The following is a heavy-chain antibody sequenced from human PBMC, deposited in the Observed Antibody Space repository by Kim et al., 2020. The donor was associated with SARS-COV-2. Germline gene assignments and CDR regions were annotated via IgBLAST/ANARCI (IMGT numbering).Heavy chain of an antibody. V-gene: IGHV7-4-1*02. Sequence: ASVKVSCKASGYTFTSYAMNWVRQAPGQGLEWMGWINTNTGNPTYAQGFTGRFVFSLDTSVSTAYLQISSLKAEDTAVYYCARDPNYGSGSYYSVDAFDIWGQGTMVTVSS. CDR3: ARDPNYGSGSYYSVDAFDI. CDR1: GYTFTSYA. J-gene: IGHJ3*02. D-gene: IGHD3-10*01. CDR2: INTNTGNP.